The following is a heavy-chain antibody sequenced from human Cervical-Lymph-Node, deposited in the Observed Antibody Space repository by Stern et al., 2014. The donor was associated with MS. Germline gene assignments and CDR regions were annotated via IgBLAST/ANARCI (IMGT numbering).Heavy chain of an antibody. D-gene: IGHD3-10*01. CDR2: VCPGDSDT. Sequence: EVQLVESGAEVKKSGESLKISCEGSGFSFTSYCIGWVRQMPGKGLQWMGIVCPGDSDTSYSPSFRGQVTISADKSISTANLRWSSLKASDAAIYYCARLAGMKGDLGRRPGSDYYHYAMDVWGQGTTVTVSS. CDR3: ARLAGMKGDLGRRPGSDYYHYAMDV. CDR1: GFSFTSYC. V-gene: IGHV5-51*03. J-gene: IGHJ6*02.